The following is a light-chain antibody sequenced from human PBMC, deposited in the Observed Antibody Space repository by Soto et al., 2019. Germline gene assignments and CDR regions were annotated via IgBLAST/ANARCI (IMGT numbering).Light chain of an antibody. Sequence: QSVLTQPPSASASPGQSVTISCPGTKNDIGVYDFVSWYQHHPGKAPRLIIYEVVQRPSGVPDRFSGSKSGNTASLTVSGLQAADEADYFCKSYAGSNTYVFGSGTKVTVL. CDR1: KNDIGVYDF. CDR3: KSYAGSNTYV. CDR2: EVV. V-gene: IGLV2-8*01. J-gene: IGLJ1*01.